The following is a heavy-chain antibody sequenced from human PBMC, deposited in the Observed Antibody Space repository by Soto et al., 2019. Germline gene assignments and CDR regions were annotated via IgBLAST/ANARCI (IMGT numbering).Heavy chain of an antibody. V-gene: IGHV3-74*01. CDR1: GFTLSTSW. D-gene: IGHD2-15*01. CDR2: ISSGGTYT. J-gene: IGHJ5*02. Sequence: EVQLVESGGGLVQPGGSLRLSCAASGFTLSTSWMHWVRQVQGKGRVWVSRISSGGTYTNYADSVKGRFTISRDSARNTLFLQMNYLTGEDTAVYYCARTFVDGMAGFGPWGQGTLVTVSS. CDR3: ARTFVDGMAGFGP.